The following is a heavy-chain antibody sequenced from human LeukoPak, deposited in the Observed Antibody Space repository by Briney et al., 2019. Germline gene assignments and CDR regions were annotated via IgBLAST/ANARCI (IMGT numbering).Heavy chain of an antibody. CDR2: IIPIFGTA. Sequence: SVKVSCKASGGTFSSYAISWVRQAPGQGLEWMGGIIPIFGTANYAQKFQGRVTITRNTSISTAYMELSSLRSEDTAVYYCARGRSYYGSGSYYFDPWGQGTLVTVSS. V-gene: IGHV1-69*05. CDR3: ARGRSYYGSGSYYFDP. J-gene: IGHJ5*02. CDR1: GGTFSSYA. D-gene: IGHD3-10*01.